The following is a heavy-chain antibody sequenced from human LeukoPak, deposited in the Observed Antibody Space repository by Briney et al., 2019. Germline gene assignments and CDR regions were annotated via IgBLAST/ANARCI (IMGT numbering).Heavy chain of an antibody. Sequence: SETLSLTCTVSGGSISSYYWSWIRQPPGKGLEWIGYIYYSGSTNYNPSLKSRVTISVDTSKNQFSLKLSSVTAADTAVYYCAREWRAAAGRSNWFDPWGQGTLVTVSS. D-gene: IGHD6-13*01. CDR2: IYYSGST. J-gene: IGHJ5*02. CDR3: AREWRAAAGRSNWFDP. CDR1: GGSISSYY. V-gene: IGHV4-59*01.